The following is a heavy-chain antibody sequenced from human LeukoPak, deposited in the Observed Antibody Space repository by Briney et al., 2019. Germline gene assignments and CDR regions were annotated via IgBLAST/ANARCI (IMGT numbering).Heavy chain of an antibody. V-gene: IGHV3-23*01. CDR1: GFTFSTYA. Sequence: GGSLRLSCAASGFTFSTYAMSWVRQAPGKGLEWVSAISGSGGSTYYADSVKGRFTISRDNSKNTLYLQMNSLRAEDTAVYYCARDRNADYYFDYWGQGTLVTVSS. J-gene: IGHJ4*02. CDR2: ISGSGGST. D-gene: IGHD1-1*01. CDR3: ARDRNADYYFDY.